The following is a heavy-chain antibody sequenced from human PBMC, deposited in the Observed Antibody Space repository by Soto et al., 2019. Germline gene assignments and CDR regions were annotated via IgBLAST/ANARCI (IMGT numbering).Heavy chain of an antibody. CDR3: VSDRRYGHASVPYS. V-gene: IGHV3-30*03. J-gene: IGHJ4*02. Sequence: QAHLVESGGGVVQPGRSLRLSCAASGFTFTSYGMHWVRQAPGTRLERVAVISYDGGLQHYADSVKGRFTIARDNSKNMVLLQMNSLRAEDTAVYYCVSDRRYGHASVPYSWGQGTLVSVSS. D-gene: IGHD5-18*01. CDR2: ISYDGGLQ. CDR1: GFTFTSYG.